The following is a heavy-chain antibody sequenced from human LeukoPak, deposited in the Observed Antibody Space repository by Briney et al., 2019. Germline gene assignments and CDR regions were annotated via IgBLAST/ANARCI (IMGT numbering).Heavy chain of an antibody. J-gene: IGHJ3*02. D-gene: IGHD4/OR15-4a*01. Sequence: SETLSLTCTDSGGSINNNIHYWGWIRQPPGTGLEWIGYIYYSGSSNYNPSLKSRVTMSVDTSKNQFSLKLSSVTAADTAVYYCARVRIGENYSFDAFDIWGQGTMVTVSS. V-gene: IGHV4-61*05. CDR3: ARVRIGENYSFDAFDI. CDR1: GGSINNNIHY. CDR2: IYYSGSS.